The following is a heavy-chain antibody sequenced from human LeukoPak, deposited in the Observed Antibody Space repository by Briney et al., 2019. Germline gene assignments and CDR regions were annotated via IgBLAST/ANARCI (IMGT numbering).Heavy chain of an antibody. J-gene: IGHJ6*03. CDR3: ARDGRYGSGIHYYYYMDV. V-gene: IGHV3-30*04. CDR1: GFIFSSYA. Sequence: AGGSLRLSFAASGFIFSSYAMHWVRQAPGKGLEWVAVISYDGSNKYYADSVKGRFTISRDNSKNTLYLQMNSLRAEDTAVYYCARDGRYGSGIHYYYYMDVWGKGTTVTVSS. CDR2: ISYDGSNK. D-gene: IGHD3-10*01.